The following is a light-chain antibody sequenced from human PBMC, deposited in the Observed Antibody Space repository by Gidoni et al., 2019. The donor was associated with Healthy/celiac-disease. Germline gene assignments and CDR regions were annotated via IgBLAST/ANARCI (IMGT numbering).Light chain of an antibody. Sequence: DIQMPQSPSSLSAAVGDRVTITCRASQSMSSYLNWYQQQPGKAPKHLIYAASSLQSGAPSRFSGSGSGTDFTLTISRLQPEDFANYYCQQSYSTPTFGGGTQVEIK. CDR2: AAS. J-gene: IGKJ4*02. CDR1: QSMSSY. CDR3: QQSYSTPT. V-gene: IGKV1-39*01.